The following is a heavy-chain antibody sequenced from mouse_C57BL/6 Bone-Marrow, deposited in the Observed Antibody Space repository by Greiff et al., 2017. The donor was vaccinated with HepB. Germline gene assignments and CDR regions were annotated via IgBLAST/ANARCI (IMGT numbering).Heavy chain of an antibody. J-gene: IGHJ2*01. CDR2: IDPSDSET. Sequence: QVQLQQPGAELVRPGSSVKLSCKASGYTFTSYWMHWVKQRPIQGLEWIGNIDPSDSETHYNQKFKDKATLTVDKSSSTAYMQLSSLTSEDSAVYYCARWGYGYDGRVYFDYWGQGTTLTVSS. D-gene: IGHD2-2*01. CDR3: ARWGYGYDGRVYFDY. V-gene: IGHV1-52*01. CDR1: GYTFTSYW.